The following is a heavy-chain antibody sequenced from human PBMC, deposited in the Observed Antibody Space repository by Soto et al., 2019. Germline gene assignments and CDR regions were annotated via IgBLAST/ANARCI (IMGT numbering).Heavy chain of an antibody. Sequence: ASVKVSCKASGYTFTGYYMHWVRQAPRQGLEWMGWINPNSGGTNYAQKFQGWVTMTRDTSISTAYMELSRLRSDDTAVYYCARAGGNYYDSSGYYRFDYWGQGTLVTVSS. CDR1: GYTFTGYY. CDR3: ARAGGNYYDSSGYYRFDY. J-gene: IGHJ4*02. V-gene: IGHV1-2*04. CDR2: INPNSGGT. D-gene: IGHD3-22*01.